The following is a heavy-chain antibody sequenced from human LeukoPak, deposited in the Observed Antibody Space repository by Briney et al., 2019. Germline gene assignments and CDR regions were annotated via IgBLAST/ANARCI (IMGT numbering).Heavy chain of an antibody. CDR1: GFTFSSYA. J-gene: IGHJ3*01. D-gene: IGHD1-7*01. CDR3: ATSLKLELPLSAFDL. V-gene: IGHV3-23*01. CDR2: ISDSGVST. Sequence: GGSLRLSCTASGFTFSSYAMTWVRQAPGKGLEWVSAISDSGVSTYYADSVKGRFTISRDSSKNTLYLQMSSLRGEDTAVYYCATSLKLELPLSAFDLWGRGTMVTVSS.